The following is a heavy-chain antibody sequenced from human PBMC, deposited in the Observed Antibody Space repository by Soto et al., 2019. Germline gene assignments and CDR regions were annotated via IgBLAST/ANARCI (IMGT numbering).Heavy chain of an antibody. D-gene: IGHD2-15*01. Sequence: ASVKVSCTASGYTFTSYGISWVRQAPGQGLEWMGWINSYNGNTNYAQKLQGRVTITRDTSASTAYMELSSLRSEDTAVYYCARDLGGWPDYWGQGTLVTVSS. CDR2: INSYNGNT. V-gene: IGHV1-18*01. CDR3: ARDLGGWPDY. J-gene: IGHJ4*02. CDR1: GYTFTSYG.